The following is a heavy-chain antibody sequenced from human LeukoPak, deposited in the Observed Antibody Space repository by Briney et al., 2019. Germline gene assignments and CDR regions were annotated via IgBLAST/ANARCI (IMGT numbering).Heavy chain of an antibody. CDR2: IRYDGSNK. V-gene: IGHV3-30*02. D-gene: IGHD5-12*01. CDR3: AKDFRDPWRIVATPPVDFDI. CDR1: GFTFSSYG. J-gene: IGHJ3*02. Sequence: PGGSLRLSCAASGFTFSSYGMHWVRQAPGKGLEWVAFIRYDGSNKYYADSVKGRFTISRDNSKNTLYLQMNSLRAEDTAVYYCAKDFRDPWRIVATPPVDFDIWGQGTMVTVSS.